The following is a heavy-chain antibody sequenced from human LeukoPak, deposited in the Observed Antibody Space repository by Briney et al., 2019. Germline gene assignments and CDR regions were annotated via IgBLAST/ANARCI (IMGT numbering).Heavy chain of an antibody. D-gene: IGHD3-10*01. CDR3: ARSRQASGLFSS. J-gene: IGHJ5*02. CDR2: IYDRGPA. V-gene: IGHV4-38-2*02. CDR1: GGSLSSGYY. Sequence: SETLSLTCTVSGGSLSSGYYWGWIRQPPGKGLEWIGCIYDRGPAHYNPSLKSRFTISVDRPKNQFFLNVTSLTAADTAVYYCARSRQASGLFSSWGQGTLVVVSS.